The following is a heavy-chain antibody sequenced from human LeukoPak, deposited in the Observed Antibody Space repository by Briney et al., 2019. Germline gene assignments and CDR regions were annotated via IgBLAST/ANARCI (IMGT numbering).Heavy chain of an antibody. J-gene: IGHJ4*02. CDR3: ASTPKTAGDYATDY. Sequence: GGSLRLSCAASGFTFSSYAMSWVRQAPGKGLEWVSVISGSGGSTYYADSVKGRFTISRDNSKNTLYLQMNSLRAEDTAVYYCASTPKTAGDYATDYWGQGTLVTVSS. CDR1: GFTFSSYA. V-gene: IGHV3-23*01. D-gene: IGHD4-17*01. CDR2: ISGSGGST.